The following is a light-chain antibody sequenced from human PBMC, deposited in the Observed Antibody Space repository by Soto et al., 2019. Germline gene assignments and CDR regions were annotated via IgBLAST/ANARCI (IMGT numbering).Light chain of an antibody. CDR3: QKFNAVPT. Sequence: DIQMTQSPSSLSASVGDRVTITCRASQAINNYLAWYQQKPGKVPTLLISAASTLQSGVPSRFSVSGSGTDFTLTISSLQPEDVATYYCQKFNAVPTFGGGTKVEI. J-gene: IGKJ4*01. CDR1: QAINNY. V-gene: IGKV1-27*01. CDR2: AAS.